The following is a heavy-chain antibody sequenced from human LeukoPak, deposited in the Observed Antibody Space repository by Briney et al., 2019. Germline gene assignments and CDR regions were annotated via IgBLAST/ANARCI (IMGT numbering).Heavy chain of an antibody. J-gene: IGHJ4*02. D-gene: IGHD6-19*01. Sequence: SETLSLTRTVSGGSISSGGYYWSWIHQHAGSGLEWSGYIYYSGSTYYNPSLKSRVTISVHTSKNQFSLKLSSVTAADTAVYYCARAFSSSLFDYWGQGTLVTVSS. CDR1: GGSISSGGYY. CDR3: ARAFSSSLFDY. CDR2: IYYSGST. V-gene: IGHV4-31*03.